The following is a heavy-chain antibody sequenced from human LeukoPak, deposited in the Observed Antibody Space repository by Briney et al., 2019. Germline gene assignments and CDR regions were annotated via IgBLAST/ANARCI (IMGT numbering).Heavy chain of an antibody. J-gene: IGHJ4*02. CDR1: GYTLSDYY. CDR3: ARGGPSPIDY. Sequence: ASVKVSCKASGYTLSDYYMHWVRQAPGQGLEWMGWIYPNSGGTKYAQKFQGRVTMTRDTTISTAYMELSRLRSDDTAVYYCARGGPSPIDYWGQGTLVTVSS. CDR2: IYPNSGGT. D-gene: IGHD1-26*01. V-gene: IGHV1-2*02.